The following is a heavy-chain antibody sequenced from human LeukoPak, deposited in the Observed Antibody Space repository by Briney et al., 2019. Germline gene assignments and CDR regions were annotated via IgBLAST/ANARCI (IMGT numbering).Heavy chain of an antibody. V-gene: IGHV1-3*01. CDR1: GFTFSSYA. CDR2: INAGNGNT. D-gene: IGHD6-13*01. CDR3: AREVAAADYYYGMDV. J-gene: IGHJ6*02. Sequence: GGSLRLSCAASGFTFSSYAMHWVRQAPGQRLEWMGWINAGNGNTKYSQKFQGRVTITRDTSASTAYMELSSLRSEDTAVYYCAREVAAADYYYGMDVWGQGATVTVSS.